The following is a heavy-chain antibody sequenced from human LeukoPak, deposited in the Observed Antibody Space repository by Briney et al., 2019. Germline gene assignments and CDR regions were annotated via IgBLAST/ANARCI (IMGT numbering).Heavy chain of an antibody. CDR2: INHSGST. Sequence: SETLSLTCAVYGGSFSGYYWSWIRQPPGKGLEWIGEINHSGSTNYNPSLKSRVTISVDTSKNQFSLKLSSVTAADTAVYYCARGVDYYGSESYSYYYYYMDVWGKGTTVTVSS. CDR3: ARGVDYYGSESYSYYYYYMDV. V-gene: IGHV4-34*01. J-gene: IGHJ6*03. D-gene: IGHD3-10*01. CDR1: GGSFSGYY.